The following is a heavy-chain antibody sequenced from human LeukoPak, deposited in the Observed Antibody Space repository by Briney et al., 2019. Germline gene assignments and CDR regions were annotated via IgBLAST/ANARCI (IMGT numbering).Heavy chain of an antibody. D-gene: IGHD3-3*01. V-gene: IGHV4-61*02. CDR1: GGSISSGSYY. CDR3: AAMFWSGYYTGVDY. J-gene: IGHJ4*02. Sequence: SETLSLTCTVPGGSISSGSYYWSWIRQPAGKGLEWIGRIYTSGSTNYNPSLKSRVTISVDTSKNQFSLKLSSVTAADTAVYYCAAMFWSGYYTGVDYWGQGTLVTVSS. CDR2: IYTSGST.